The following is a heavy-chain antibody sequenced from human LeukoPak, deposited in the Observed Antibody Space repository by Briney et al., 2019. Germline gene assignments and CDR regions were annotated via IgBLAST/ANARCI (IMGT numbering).Heavy chain of an antibody. J-gene: IGHJ6*03. CDR3: AKGLRTGVGPYMGYHYYMDV. V-gene: IGHV3-53*01. D-gene: IGHD3-16*01. CDR1: GFTVSSNY. CDR2: IYSGGST. Sequence: GGSLRLSCAASGFTVSSNYMSWVRQAPGKGLEWVSVIYSGGSTYYADSVKGRFTISRDNSKNTLYLQMNSLRDEDTGVYYCAKGLRTGVGPYMGYHYYMDVWGKGATVTVSS.